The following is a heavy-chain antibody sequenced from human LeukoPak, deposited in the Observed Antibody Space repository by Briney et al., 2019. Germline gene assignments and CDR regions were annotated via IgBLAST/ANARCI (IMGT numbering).Heavy chain of an antibody. CDR3: ARHLVFVVVAATMDAFDI. CDR2: LSHSGTS. D-gene: IGHD2-21*02. Sequence: SETLSLTCAVSGYSISSGYYWGWLRQSPGKGLECIGSLSHSGTSYYIPSLESQVIISGDTSKNHFSLKLNSVAAAVTAVYYCARHLVFVVVAATMDAFDIWGQGTMVTVSS. J-gene: IGHJ3*02. CDR1: GYSISSGYY. V-gene: IGHV4-38-2*01.